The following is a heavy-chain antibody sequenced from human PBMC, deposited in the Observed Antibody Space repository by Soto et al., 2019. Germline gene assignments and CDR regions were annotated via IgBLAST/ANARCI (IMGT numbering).Heavy chain of an antibody. CDR1: GGSIRNVGYY. Sequence: SETLSLTCTVSGGSIRNVGYYWSWVRQHPRTGLEWIGYIYDNGATYSNPSLKSRVTISVDTSKNQFSLKVTSVTAADSAVYYCARVKREFGVVIHDYWGHGALVTVSS. CDR2: IYDNGAT. D-gene: IGHD2-2*01. CDR3: ARVKREFGVVIHDY. J-gene: IGHJ4*01. V-gene: IGHV4-31*03.